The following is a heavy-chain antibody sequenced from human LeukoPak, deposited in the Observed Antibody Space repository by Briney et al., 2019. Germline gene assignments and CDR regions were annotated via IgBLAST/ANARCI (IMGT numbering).Heavy chain of an antibody. D-gene: IGHD2-21*02. CDR3: ARGGHIVVVTGYYFDY. J-gene: IGHJ4*02. CDR1: GGTFSSYA. Sequence: ASVKDSCKASGGTFSSYAISWVRQAPGQGLEWKGGIIPIFGTANYAQKFQGRVTITADESTSTAYMELSSLRSEDTAVYYCARGGHIVVVTGYYFDYWGQGTLVTVSS. V-gene: IGHV1-69*13. CDR2: IIPIFGTA.